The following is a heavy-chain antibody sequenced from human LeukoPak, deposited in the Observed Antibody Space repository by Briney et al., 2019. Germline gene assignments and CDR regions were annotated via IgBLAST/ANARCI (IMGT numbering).Heavy chain of an antibody. CDR2: TSSNGGST. D-gene: IGHD2/OR15-2a*01. V-gene: IGHV3-64*01. CDR3: ARSEFLYYYYMDV. J-gene: IGHJ6*03. Sequence: GGSLRLSCAASGFTFSSYAMHWVRQAPGKGLEYVSATSSNGGSTYYANSVKGRFTISRDNSKNTLYLQMGSLRAEDMAVYYCARSEFLYYYYMDVWGKGTTVTVSS. CDR1: GFTFSSYA.